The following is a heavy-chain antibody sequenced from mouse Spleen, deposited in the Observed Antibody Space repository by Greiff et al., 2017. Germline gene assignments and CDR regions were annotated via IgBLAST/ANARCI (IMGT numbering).Heavy chain of an antibody. CDR3: TGDYEAWFAY. D-gene: IGHD2-13*01. CDR1: GFTFSDAW. CDR2: IRNKANNHAT. V-gene: IGHV6-6*01. Sequence: EVQGVESGGGLVQPGGSMKLSCAASGFTFSDAWMDWVRQSPEKGLEWVAEIRNKANNHATYYAESVKGRFTISRDDSKSSVYLQMNSLRAEDTGIYYCTGDYEAWFAYWGQGTLVTVSA. J-gene: IGHJ3*01.